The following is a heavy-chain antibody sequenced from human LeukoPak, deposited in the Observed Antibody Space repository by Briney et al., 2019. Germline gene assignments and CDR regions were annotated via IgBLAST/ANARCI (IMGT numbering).Heavy chain of an antibody. V-gene: IGHV1-18*01. D-gene: IGHD2-15*01. CDR1: GYTFTSYG. CDR2: ISAYNGNT. Sequence: ASVKVSCKASGYTFTSYGISWVRQAPGQGLEWMGWISAYNGNTNYAQKLQGRVTMTTDTSTSTAYMELRSLRSDDTAVYYCARDVDSYCSGGSCYPDLWFDPWGQGTLVTVSS. J-gene: IGHJ5*02. CDR3: ARDVDSYCSGGSCYPDLWFDP.